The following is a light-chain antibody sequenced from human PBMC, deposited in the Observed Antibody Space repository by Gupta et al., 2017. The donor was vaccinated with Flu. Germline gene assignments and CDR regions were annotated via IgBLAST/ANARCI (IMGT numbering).Light chain of an antibody. V-gene: IGLV2-8*01. Sequence: QSALTQPPSASGSPGRSVTISCTGTSSDVGGYNYVSWYQQRPGKAPKLIVYEASKRPSGVPDRFSGSKSDNTVSLTVSGVQAEDEDDYYCSSNAGSTRVFGGGTKLTVL. CDR2: EAS. CDR3: SSNAGSTRV. J-gene: IGLJ3*02. CDR1: SSDVGGYNY.